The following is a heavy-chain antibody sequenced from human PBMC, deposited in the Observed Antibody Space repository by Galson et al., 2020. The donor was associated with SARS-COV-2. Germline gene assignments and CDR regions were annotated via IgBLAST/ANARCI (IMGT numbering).Heavy chain of an antibody. CDR3: AKARRFLEWLSTHLDYYMDV. V-gene: IGHV3-30*02. D-gene: IGHD3-3*01. J-gene: IGHJ6*03. CDR2: IRYDGSNK. CDR1: GFTFSSYG. Sequence: GESLKISCAASGFTFSSYGMHWVRQAPGKGLEWVAFIRYDGSNKYYADSVKGRFTISRDNSKNTLYLQMNSLRAEDTAVYYCAKARRFLEWLSTHLDYYMDVWGKGTTVTVSS.